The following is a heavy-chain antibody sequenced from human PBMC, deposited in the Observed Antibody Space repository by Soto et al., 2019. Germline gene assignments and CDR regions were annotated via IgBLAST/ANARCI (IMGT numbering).Heavy chain of an antibody. CDR2: VDPGGGTT. CDR3: ARGYCTTGTCDGWFDP. Sequence: QVQLVQSAPEVKKPGASVKISCKTSGYTFTTFYIHWVRQAPGQGFEWMGRVDPGGGTTTYAQKFQGRGTMTRDTSTSTVYMDLSSLTSEDTAVYYCARGYCTTGTCDGWFDPWGQGTLVTVSS. J-gene: IGHJ5*02. CDR1: GYTFTTFY. V-gene: IGHV1-46*01. D-gene: IGHD2-8*01.